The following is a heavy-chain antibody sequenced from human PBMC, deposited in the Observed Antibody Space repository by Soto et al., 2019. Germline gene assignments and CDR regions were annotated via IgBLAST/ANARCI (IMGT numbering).Heavy chain of an antibody. CDR1: GGTFSSYT. CDR3: ARVKSTVTIREYFQH. Sequence: SVKVSCKASGGTFSSYTISWVRQAPGQGLEWMGRIIPILGIANYAQKFQGRVTITADKSTSTAYMELSSLRSEDTAVYYCARVKSTVTIREYFQHWGQGTLVTVSS. CDR2: IIPILGIA. J-gene: IGHJ1*01. V-gene: IGHV1-69*02. D-gene: IGHD4-17*01.